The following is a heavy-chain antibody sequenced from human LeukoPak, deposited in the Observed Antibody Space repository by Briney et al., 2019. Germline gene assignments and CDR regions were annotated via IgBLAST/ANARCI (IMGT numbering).Heavy chain of an antibody. CDR2: INQDGSEK. J-gene: IGHJ3*02. D-gene: IGHD2-2*01. CDR1: GFTFTNYW. CDR3: ARSCSSNSCNDAFDI. V-gene: IGHV3-7*01. Sequence: PGGSLRLSCAASGFTFTNYWMSWVRQAPGRGLEWVANINQDGSEKYYVDSVKGRFTISRDNAKNSLFLQINSLRAEDRAVYYCARSCSSNSCNDAFDIWGQGTMVTVSS.